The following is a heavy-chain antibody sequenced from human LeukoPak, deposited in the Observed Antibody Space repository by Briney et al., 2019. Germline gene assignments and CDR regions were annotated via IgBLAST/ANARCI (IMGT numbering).Heavy chain of an antibody. Sequence: SETLSLTCTVSGGSISSGSYYWSWIRQPAGKGLEWIGRIYTSGSTNYNPSLKSRVTISVDTSKNQFSLKLSSVTAADTAVYYCARGQGGREGLWFGESNYYYYMDVWGKGTMVTVSS. J-gene: IGHJ6*03. CDR3: ARGQGGREGLWFGESNYYYYMDV. V-gene: IGHV4-61*02. CDR2: IYTSGST. CDR1: GGSISSGSYY. D-gene: IGHD3-10*01.